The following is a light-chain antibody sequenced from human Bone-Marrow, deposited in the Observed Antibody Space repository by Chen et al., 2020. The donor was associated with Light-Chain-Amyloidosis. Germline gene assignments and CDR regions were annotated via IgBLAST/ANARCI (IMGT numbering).Light chain of an antibody. V-gene: IGKV4-1*01. CDR3: QQYYSTALA. Sequence: DILMSQSPDSLAVSLGERATINCKCSQSVLYSSNNKNYLARYQQKPGQPPKLLIYWASTRESGVPDQCSGSGPETDFTLTGSSLLAGDVADYYCQQYYSTALAFGGGTKEEIK. CDR1: QSVLYSSNNKNY. CDR2: WAS. J-gene: IGKJ4*01.